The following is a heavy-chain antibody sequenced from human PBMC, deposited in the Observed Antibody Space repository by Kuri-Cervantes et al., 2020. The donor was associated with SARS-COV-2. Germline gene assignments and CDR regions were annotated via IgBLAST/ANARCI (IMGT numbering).Heavy chain of an antibody. D-gene: IGHD6-19*01. CDR1: GGTFISDL. Sequence: SVKVSCKASGGTFISDLISWVRLAPGQGPEWMGGIIPILRTANYAQKFQGRVTITADKSTSTAYMELRSLRSEDTSVYYCARGEGLKAVAETDNFGMAVWGQGTTVTGSS. CDR3: ARGEGLKAVAETDNFGMAV. CDR2: IIPILRTA. V-gene: IGHV1-69*10. J-gene: IGHJ6*02.